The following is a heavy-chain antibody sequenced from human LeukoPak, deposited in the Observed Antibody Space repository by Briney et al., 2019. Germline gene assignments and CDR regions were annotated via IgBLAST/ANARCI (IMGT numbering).Heavy chain of an antibody. CDR1: GFTFSSYS. Sequence: PGGSLRLSCAASGFTFSSYSMNWVRQAPGKGLEWVSSISSSSSYIYYADSVKGRFTISRDNAKNSLYLQMNSLRAEDTAVYYCARGNGYEGYYGMDVWGQGTTVTVSS. D-gene: IGHD5-12*01. CDR2: ISSSSSYI. J-gene: IGHJ6*02. V-gene: IGHV3-21*01. CDR3: ARGNGYEGYYGMDV.